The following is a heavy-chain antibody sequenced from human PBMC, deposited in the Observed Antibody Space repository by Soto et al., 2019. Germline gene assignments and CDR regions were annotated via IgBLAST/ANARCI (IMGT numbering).Heavy chain of an antibody. CDR1: GFTFSNYA. Sequence: PGGSLRLSCAASGFTFSNYALSWVRQAPGEGLEWVSAVSGGGGGTYYADSVQGRLTISRDNSNNTLSLQMNSLRAEDTAIYYCAKVTSAWYLGAFDIWGRGTMVTVS. CDR2: VSGGGGGT. D-gene: IGHD6-19*01. J-gene: IGHJ3*02. V-gene: IGHV3-23*01. CDR3: AKVTSAWYLGAFDI.